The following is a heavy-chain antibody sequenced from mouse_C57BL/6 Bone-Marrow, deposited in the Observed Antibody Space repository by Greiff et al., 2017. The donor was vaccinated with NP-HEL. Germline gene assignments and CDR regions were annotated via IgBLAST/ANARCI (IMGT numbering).Heavy chain of an antibody. CDR2: INPNNGGT. CDR1: GYTFTDYY. D-gene: IGHD2-4*01. V-gene: IGHV1-26*01. J-gene: IGHJ3*01. CDR3: ARTGHYDWFAY. Sequence: VQLQQSGPELVKPGASVKISCKASGYTFTDYYMNWVKQSHGKSLEWIGDINPNNGGTSYNQKFKGKATLTVDTSSSTAYMELRSLTSEDSAVYCCARTGHYDWFAYWGQGTLVTVSA.